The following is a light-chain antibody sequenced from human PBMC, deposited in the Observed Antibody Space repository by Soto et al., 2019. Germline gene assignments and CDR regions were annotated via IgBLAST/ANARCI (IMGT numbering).Light chain of an antibody. Sequence: EIVMTQSPATLSVSPGERATLSCRASQSVSSNLAWYQQKPGQAPRLLIYGASTRATGLPARFTGSGSGTEFTLTISRLEPEDFAVYYCQQSGRTPYTFGRGTKVDIK. CDR3: QQSGRTPYT. CDR1: QSVSSN. V-gene: IGKV3-15*01. CDR2: GAS. J-gene: IGKJ2*01.